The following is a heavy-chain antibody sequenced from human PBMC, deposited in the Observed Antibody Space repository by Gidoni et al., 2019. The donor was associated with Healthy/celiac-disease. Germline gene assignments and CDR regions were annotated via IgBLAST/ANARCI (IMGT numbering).Heavy chain of an antibody. CDR1: FSSYA. CDR3: AKGTDVHFLRAFDI. D-gene: IGHD2-2*01. J-gene: IGHJ3*02. CDR2: ISGSGGST. Sequence: FSSYAMSWVRQAPGKGLEWVSAISGSGGSTYYADSVKGRFTISRDNSKNTLYLQMNSLRAEDTAVYYCAKGTDVHFLRAFDIWGQGTMVTVSS. V-gene: IGHV3-23*01.